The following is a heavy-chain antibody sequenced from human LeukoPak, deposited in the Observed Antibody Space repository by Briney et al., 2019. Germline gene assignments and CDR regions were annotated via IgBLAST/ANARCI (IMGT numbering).Heavy chain of an antibody. J-gene: IGHJ5*02. CDR1: GLTFSSYS. Sequence: GGSLRLSCAASGLTFSSYSMNWVRQAPGKGLEWVSSISSSSSYIYYADSVKGRFTISRDNAKNSLYLQMNSLRAEDTAVYYCARGGYCSSTSCPPVGWFDPWGQGTLVTVSS. CDR3: ARGGYCSSTSCPPVGWFDP. V-gene: IGHV3-21*01. D-gene: IGHD2-2*01. CDR2: ISSSSSYI.